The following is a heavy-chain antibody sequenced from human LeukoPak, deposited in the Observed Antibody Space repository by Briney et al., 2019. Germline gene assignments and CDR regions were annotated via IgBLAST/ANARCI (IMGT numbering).Heavy chain of an antibody. Sequence: PGGSLRLSCAASGFTFSSYGMHWVRQAPGKGPEWVAVIWYDGSNKYYADSVKGRFTISRDNSKNTLYLQMNSLRAEDTAVYYCARDAPLYSSSSKDYYYGMDVWGQGTTVTVSS. CDR1: GFTFSSYG. CDR3: ARDAPLYSSSSKDYYYGMDV. V-gene: IGHV3-33*01. CDR2: IWYDGSNK. J-gene: IGHJ6*02. D-gene: IGHD6-6*01.